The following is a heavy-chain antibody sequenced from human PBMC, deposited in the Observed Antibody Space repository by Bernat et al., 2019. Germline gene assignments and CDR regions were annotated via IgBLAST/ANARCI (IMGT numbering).Heavy chain of an antibody. J-gene: IGHJ3*02. CDR2: IYYSGST. CDR1: GGSISSSSYY. CDR3: AKRIGVGANDAFDI. V-gene: IGHV4-39*01. D-gene: IGHD1-26*01. Sequence: QLQLQESGPGLVKPSETLSLTCTVSGGSISSSSYYWGWIRQPPGKGLEWIGSIYYSGSTYYNPSLKSRVTISVDTSKNQFSLKLNSVTAADTALYYCAKRIGVGANDAFDIWGQGTMVTVSS.